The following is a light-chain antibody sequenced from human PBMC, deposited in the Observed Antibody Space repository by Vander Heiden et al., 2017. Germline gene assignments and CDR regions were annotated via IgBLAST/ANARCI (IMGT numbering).Light chain of an antibody. CDR1: QGVSSN. Sequence: EVAMTQPPATLPVSPGERATLSCRASQGVSSNLAWYQQKPGQPPRLLIYGSSTRTTGIPARFSGSGSGTEFTLTISSLQSEDFAVYYCQQYNNWPPWTFGQGTKVEIK. J-gene: IGKJ1*01. CDR2: GSS. V-gene: IGKV3-15*01. CDR3: QQYNNWPPWT.